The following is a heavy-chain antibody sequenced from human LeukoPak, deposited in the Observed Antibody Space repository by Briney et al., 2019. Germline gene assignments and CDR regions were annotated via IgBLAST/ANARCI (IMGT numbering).Heavy chain of an antibody. Sequence: ASVKVSCKASGYTSTSYGISWVRQAPGQGLEWMGWISAYNGNTNYAQKLQGRVTMTTDTSTSTAYMELRSLRSDDTAVYYCARRATRGIAVAEDAFDIWGQGTMVTVSS. CDR3: ARRATRGIAVAEDAFDI. J-gene: IGHJ3*02. V-gene: IGHV1-18*01. D-gene: IGHD6-19*01. CDR1: GYTSTSYG. CDR2: ISAYNGNT.